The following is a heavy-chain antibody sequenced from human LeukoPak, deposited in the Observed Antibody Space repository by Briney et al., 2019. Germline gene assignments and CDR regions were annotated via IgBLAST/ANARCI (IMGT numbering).Heavy chain of an antibody. CDR3: ARDEYTYGSRTHPYFFDY. J-gene: IGHJ4*02. D-gene: IGHD5-18*01. CDR2: INHSGST. Sequence: SETLSLTCTVSGGSINSNYWSWIRQPPGKGLEWIGEINHSGSTNYNPSLKSRVTISVDTSKNRFSLKLSSVTAADTALYYCARDEYTYGSRTHPYFFDYRGQGTLVTVSS. CDR1: GGSINSNY. V-gene: IGHV4-34*01.